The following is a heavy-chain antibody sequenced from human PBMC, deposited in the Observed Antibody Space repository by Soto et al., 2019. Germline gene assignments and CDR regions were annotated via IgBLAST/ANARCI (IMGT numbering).Heavy chain of an antibody. CDR2: IYHSGST. D-gene: IGHD2-15*01. CDR1: GGSISSSNW. CDR3: ARGCFGGRGYYFDY. Sequence: PSETLSLTCAVSGGSISSSNWWSWVRQPPGKGLEWIGEIYHSGSTNHNPSLKSRVTISVDKSKNQFSLKLSSVTAADTAVYYCARGCFGGRGYYFDYWGQGTLVTVSS. J-gene: IGHJ4*02. V-gene: IGHV4-4*02.